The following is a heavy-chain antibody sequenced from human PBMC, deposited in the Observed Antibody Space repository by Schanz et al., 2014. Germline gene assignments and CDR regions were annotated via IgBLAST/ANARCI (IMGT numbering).Heavy chain of an antibody. CDR2: LWYDGNHK. D-gene: IGHD3-16*01. V-gene: IGHV3-33*01. Sequence: QVQLVESGGGIVQPGRSLRLSCAASGFSFGNYGMHWVRQVPGKGLQWVALLWYDGNHKYYADSVKGRFTISRDISKNTLSLQMDNLRAEDTAVYHCVRDLRSFGESMSFDLWGLGTVVTVSS. CDR1: GFSFGNYG. J-gene: IGHJ4*02. CDR3: VRDLRSFGESMSFDL.